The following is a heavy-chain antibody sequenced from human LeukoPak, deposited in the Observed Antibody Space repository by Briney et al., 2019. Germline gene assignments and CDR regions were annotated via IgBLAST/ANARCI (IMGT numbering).Heavy chain of an antibody. Sequence: ASVKVSCKASGYTFTGYYMDWVRQAPGQGLEWMGWINANSGGTDSAQKFQARVTMTRDTTINTAYMELSRLRSDDTAVYYCARDGHGGNSFDYWGQGTLVTVSS. V-gene: IGHV1-2*02. D-gene: IGHD4-23*01. CDR2: INANSGGT. CDR1: GYTFTGYY. CDR3: ARDGHGGNSFDY. J-gene: IGHJ4*02.